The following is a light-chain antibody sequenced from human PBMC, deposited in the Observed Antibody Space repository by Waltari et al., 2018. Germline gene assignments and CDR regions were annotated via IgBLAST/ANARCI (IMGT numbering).Light chain of an antibody. CDR3: QQHYSTPFT. Sequence: DIVMTQSPDSLAVSLGERATINCKSSQSVLYSSSNKNDLTWYQQKPGQPPKLFIYWASTRKSGVPDRFSGSGSGTDFTLTITGLQAEDVAVYYCQQHYSTPFTFGGGTKVEIK. CDR1: QSVLYSSSNKND. CDR2: WAS. J-gene: IGKJ4*01. V-gene: IGKV4-1*01.